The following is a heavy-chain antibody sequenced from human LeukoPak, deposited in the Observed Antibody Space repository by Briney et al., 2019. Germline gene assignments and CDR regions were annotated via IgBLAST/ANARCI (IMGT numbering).Heavy chain of an antibody. D-gene: IGHD3-10*01. CDR3: ARGRTSPYYYGSESRWRGWFDP. V-gene: IGHV4-34*01. Sequence: SSETLFLTCAVYGGSFSGYYWSWIRQPPGKGLEWIGEINHSGSTNYNPSLKSRVAISVDTSKNQFSLKLSSVTAADTAVYYCARGRTSPYYYGSESRWRGWFDPWGQGTLVTVSS. CDR2: INHSGST. J-gene: IGHJ5*02. CDR1: GGSFSGYY.